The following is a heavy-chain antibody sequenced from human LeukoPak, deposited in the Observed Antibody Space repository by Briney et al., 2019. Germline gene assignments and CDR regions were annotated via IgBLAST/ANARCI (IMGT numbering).Heavy chain of an antibody. J-gene: IGHJ4*02. Sequence: GGSLRLSCAASGFTFSSYSMNWVRQAPGKGLEWVSSISSSSSYIYYADSVKGRFTISRDNAKNSLYLQMNSLRAEETAVYYCARVGPDQYYFDYWGQGTLVTVSS. CDR3: ARVGPDQYYFDY. CDR2: ISSSSSYI. V-gene: IGHV3-21*01. CDR1: GFTFSSYS. D-gene: IGHD1-14*01.